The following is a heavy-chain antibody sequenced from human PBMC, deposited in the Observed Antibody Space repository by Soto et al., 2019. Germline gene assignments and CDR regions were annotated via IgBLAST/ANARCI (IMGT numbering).Heavy chain of an antibody. CDR1: GGSISSGGYY. V-gene: IGHV4-31*03. CDR2: IYYSGST. D-gene: IGHD3-10*01. CDR3: ARGYDGSGSLLN. J-gene: IGHJ4*02. Sequence: SETLSLTCTVSGGSISSGGYYWSWIRQHPGKGLEWIGYIYYSGSTYYNPSLKSRVTISVDTSKNQFSLKLSSVTAADTAVYYCARGYDGSGSLLNWGQGTLVTVSS.